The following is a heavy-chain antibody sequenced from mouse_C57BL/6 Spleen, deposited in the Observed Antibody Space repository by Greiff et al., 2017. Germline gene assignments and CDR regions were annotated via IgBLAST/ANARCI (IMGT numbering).Heavy chain of an antibody. D-gene: IGHD3-3*01. Sequence: QVQLQQSGPELVKPGASVKISCKASGYAFSSSWMNWVKQRPGKGLEWIGRIYPGDGDTNYNGKFKGKATLTADKSSSTAYMQLSSLTSEDSAVYCCARGRRDGGYYFDYWGQGTTLTVSS. CDR3: ARGRRDGGYYFDY. J-gene: IGHJ2*01. CDR1: GYAFSSSW. CDR2: IYPGDGDT. V-gene: IGHV1-82*01.